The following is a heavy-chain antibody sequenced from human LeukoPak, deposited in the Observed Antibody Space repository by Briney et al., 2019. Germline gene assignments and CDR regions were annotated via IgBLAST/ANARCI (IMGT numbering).Heavy chain of an antibody. CDR1: GFNFSSYW. D-gene: IGHD4-23*01. J-gene: IGHJ4*02. V-gene: IGHV3-74*01. CDR2: INSDGSST. Sequence: GGSLRLSCAASGFNFSSYWMHWVRQAPGKGLGWVSRINSDGSSTRYADSVKGRFTISRGNAKNTLYLQMNSLRAEDTAVYYCARARYGGNYYFDYWGQGTLVTVSS. CDR3: ARARYGGNYYFDY.